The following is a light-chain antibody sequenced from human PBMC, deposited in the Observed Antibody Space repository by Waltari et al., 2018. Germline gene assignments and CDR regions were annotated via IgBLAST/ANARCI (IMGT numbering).Light chain of an antibody. Sequence: IVLTQSPDTLSLSPGERATLSCRASQSVSSICLVWLQQKPGQAPRLVIYGTSNRATGFPDRFSGSGSGTDFTLTISRLEPEDFAMYYCQQYDGSVLTFGGGTKVEL. V-gene: IGKV3-20*01. CDR3: QQYDGSVLT. CDR2: GTS. CDR1: QSVSSIC. J-gene: IGKJ4*01.